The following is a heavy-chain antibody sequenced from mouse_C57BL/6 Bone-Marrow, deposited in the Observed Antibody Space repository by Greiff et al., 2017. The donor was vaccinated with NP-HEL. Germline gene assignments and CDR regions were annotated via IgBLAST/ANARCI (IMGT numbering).Heavy chain of an antibody. D-gene: IGHD1-1*01. Sequence: QVQLQQPGAELVKPGASVKLSCKASGYTFTSYWMHWVKQRPGRGLEWIGMIHPNSGSTKYNEKFKSKATLTVDKPSSTAYMQLSSLTSEDSAVYYCARGSYYGRGFAYWGQGTLVTVSA. CDR1: GYTFTSYW. CDR3: ARGSYYGRGFAY. CDR2: IHPNSGST. J-gene: IGHJ3*01. V-gene: IGHV1-72*01.